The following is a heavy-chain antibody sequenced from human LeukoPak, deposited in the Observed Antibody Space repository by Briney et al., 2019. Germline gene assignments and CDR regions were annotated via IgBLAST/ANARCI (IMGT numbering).Heavy chain of an antibody. D-gene: IGHD1-7*01. CDR2: ISSSGSYV. Sequence: GGSLRLSCAASGFTFNNYIMNWVRQAPGKGLEWVSSISSSGSYVYYADSVRGRFTISRDNAKNLLYLQMNSLRAEDTAVYYCARGGRNYPPGYWGQGTLVTVSS. CDR3: ARGGRNYPPGY. V-gene: IGHV3-21*01. CDR1: GFTFNNYI. J-gene: IGHJ4*02.